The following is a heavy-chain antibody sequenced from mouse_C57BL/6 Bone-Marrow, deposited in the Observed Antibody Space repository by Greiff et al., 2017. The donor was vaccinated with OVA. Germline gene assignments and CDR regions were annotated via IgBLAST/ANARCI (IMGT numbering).Heavy chain of an antibody. Sequence: QVQLKQPGAELVKPGASVKLSCKASGYTFTSYWMHWVKQRPGQGLEWIGMIHPNSGSTNYNEKFKSKATLTVDKSSSTAYMQLSSLTSEDSAVYYCARERRGAMDYWGQGTSVTVSA. CDR1: GYTFTSYW. CDR2: IHPNSGST. V-gene: IGHV1-64*01. D-gene: IGHD2-12*01. CDR3: ARERRGAMDY. J-gene: IGHJ4*01.